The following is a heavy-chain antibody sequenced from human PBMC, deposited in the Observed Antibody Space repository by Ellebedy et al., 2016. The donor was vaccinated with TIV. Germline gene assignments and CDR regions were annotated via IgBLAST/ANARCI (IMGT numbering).Heavy chain of an antibody. V-gene: IGHV3-30-3*01. CDR3: AGEVGLRQIKS. Sequence: LSLTCAVSGFTFSSHAMHWVRQAPGKGMVWVVTITYNGGSENYADSVRGRFTISRDNSKNTLYLHMNTLRDEDTAVYYGAGEVGLRQIKSWGQGTQVTVSS. J-gene: IGHJ5*02. CDR1: GFTFSSHA. D-gene: IGHD1-26*01. CDR2: ITYNGGSE.